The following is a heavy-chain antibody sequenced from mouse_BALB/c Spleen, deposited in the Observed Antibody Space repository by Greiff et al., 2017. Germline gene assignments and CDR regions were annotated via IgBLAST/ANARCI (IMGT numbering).Heavy chain of an antibody. D-gene: IGHD2-12*01. CDR3: ARSLYDAYAMDY. V-gene: IGHV14-3*02. Sequence: VQLQQPGAELVKPGASVKLSCTASGFNIKDTYMHWVKQRPEQGLEWIGRIDPANGNTKYDPKFQGKATITADTSSNTAYLQLSSLTSEDTAVYYCARSLYDAYAMDYWGQGTSVTVSS. CDR1: GFNIKDTY. J-gene: IGHJ4*01. CDR2: IDPANGNT.